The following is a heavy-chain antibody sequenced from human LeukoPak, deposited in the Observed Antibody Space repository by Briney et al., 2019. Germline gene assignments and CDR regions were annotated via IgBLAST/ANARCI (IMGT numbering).Heavy chain of an antibody. CDR3: AKFTWIFYDFDY. CDR1: GFIFNSYG. D-gene: IGHD3-3*01. V-gene: IGHV3-30*02. Sequence: GGSLRLSCAASGFIFNSYGMHWVRQAPGKGLEWVAFIRYDGSNKYYADSVKGRFTISRDNSKNTLYLQMNSLRAEDTAVYYCAKFTWIFYDFDYWGQGTLVTVSS. J-gene: IGHJ4*02. CDR2: IRYDGSNK.